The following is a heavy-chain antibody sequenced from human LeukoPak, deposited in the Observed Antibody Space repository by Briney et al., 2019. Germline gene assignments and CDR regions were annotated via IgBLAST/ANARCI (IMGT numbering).Heavy chain of an antibody. CDR3: ATSSGIQLDP. V-gene: IGHV4-59*12. J-gene: IGHJ5*02. CDR1: GGSISSNY. Sequence: SETLSLTCTVSGGSISSNYWSWIRQPPGKGLEWIGYIYDSGSTNYNPSLRSRVTISADTSKNQFSLKLSSVTAADTAVYYCATSSGIQLDPWGQGTLVTVSS. D-gene: IGHD3-10*01. CDR2: IYDSGST.